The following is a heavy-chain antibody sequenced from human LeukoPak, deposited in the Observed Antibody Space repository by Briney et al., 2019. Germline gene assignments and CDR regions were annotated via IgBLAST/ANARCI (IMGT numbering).Heavy chain of an antibody. V-gene: IGHV3-7*01. CDR2: IKQDGSEK. D-gene: IGHD3-9*01. CDR3: ARDRGYFDWLLDY. CDR1: GFTFSSYW. Sequence: GGSLRLSCAASGFTFSSYWMSWVRQAPGKGLEWMANIKQDGSEKYYVDSVKGRFTISRDNAKNSLYLQMNSLRAEDTAVYYCARDRGYFDWLLDYWGQGTLVTVSS. J-gene: IGHJ4*02.